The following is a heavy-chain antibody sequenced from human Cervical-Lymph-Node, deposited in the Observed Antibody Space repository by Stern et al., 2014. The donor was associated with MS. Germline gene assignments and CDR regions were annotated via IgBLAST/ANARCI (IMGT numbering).Heavy chain of an antibody. CDR2: ISDDGNNA. J-gene: IGHJ4*02. CDR3: VTGRGYMSGQPDFDY. CDR1: GFRFSSYG. V-gene: IGHV3-30*03. Sequence: VHLVESGGGVVQPGRSLRLSCEASGFRFSSYGIHWVRQAPGKGLEWGAVISDDGNNAPYGGSVKGRFTISRDNAKNMLFLHMNSLSAEDTAVYYCVTGRGYMSGQPDFDYWGQGALVTVTS. D-gene: IGHD5-18*01.